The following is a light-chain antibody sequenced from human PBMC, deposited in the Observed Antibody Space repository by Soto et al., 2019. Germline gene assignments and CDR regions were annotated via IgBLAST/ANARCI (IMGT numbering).Light chain of an antibody. CDR2: KVS. CDR3: MQGTPWRT. V-gene: IGKV2-30*01. Sequence: VVMTQSPLSLPVTLGQPASISCRSSQSLVYSDGNTYLHWFQQRPGQSPRRLIYKVSNRDSGFPGRCSGGGSGTDFTLKISRVEAEDVGVYYCMQGTPWRTFGQGTKLEIK. CDR1: QSLVYSDGNTY. J-gene: IGKJ2*01.